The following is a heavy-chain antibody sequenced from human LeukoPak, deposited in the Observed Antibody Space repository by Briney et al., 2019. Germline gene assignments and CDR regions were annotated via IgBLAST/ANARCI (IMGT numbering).Heavy chain of an antibody. V-gene: IGHV1-24*01. Sequence: ASVKVSCKVSGYTLTELSMHWVRQAPGKGLEWMGGFDPEDGETIYAQKFQGRVTMTEDTSTDTAYMELSRLRSDDTAVYYCARDRMAVAGYDAFDIWGQGTMVTVSS. CDR3: ARDRMAVAGYDAFDI. CDR1: GYTLTELS. CDR2: FDPEDGET. D-gene: IGHD6-19*01. J-gene: IGHJ3*02.